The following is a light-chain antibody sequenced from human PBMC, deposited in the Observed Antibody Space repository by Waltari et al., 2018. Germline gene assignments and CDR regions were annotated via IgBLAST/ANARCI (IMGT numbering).Light chain of an antibody. Sequence: DVVMTQSPLSLPVTLGQPASISCRSSQSLAHSDGNIYLNWFQQRPGQSPRRLIYKVSNRDSGVPDRFSGSGSGTDFTLKISRVEAEDVGVYYCMQGTHWRTFGQGTKLEIK. CDR3: MQGTHWRT. V-gene: IGKV2-30*02. CDR2: KVS. J-gene: IGKJ2*01. CDR1: QSLAHSDGNIY.